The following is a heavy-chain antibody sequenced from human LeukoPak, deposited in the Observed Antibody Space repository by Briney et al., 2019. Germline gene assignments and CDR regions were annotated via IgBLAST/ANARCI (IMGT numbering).Heavy chain of an antibody. J-gene: IGHJ6*02. Sequence: SETLSPTCAVDGGPFSGYYWSWIRQPPGRGFGWIGEINHSGNTNYNPSLKSRVTISVDTPKNQFSLRLSSVTAADTAVYYCARGLPSKIGKGIAAPGMRPLRFGYGMDVWGQGTTVTVSS. D-gene: IGHD6-13*01. CDR2: INHSGNT. CDR3: ARGLPSKIGKGIAAPGMRPLRFGYGMDV. V-gene: IGHV4-34*01. CDR1: GGPFSGYY.